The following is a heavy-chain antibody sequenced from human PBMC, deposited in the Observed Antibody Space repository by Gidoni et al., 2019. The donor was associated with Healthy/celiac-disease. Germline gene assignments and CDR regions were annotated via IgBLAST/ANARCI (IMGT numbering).Heavy chain of an antibody. Sequence: VQLVESGGGLLQPGGSLRLSFAASGFSFRSYEMNWVRQAPGKGLEWVSYISSSGSTIYYADSVKGRFTISRDNAKNSLYLQMNSLRAEDTAVYYCARRYYYDSSGYVDGFDPWGQGTLVTVSS. CDR3: ARRYYYDSSGYVDGFDP. CDR1: GFSFRSYE. V-gene: IGHV3-48*03. CDR2: ISSSGSTI. D-gene: IGHD3-22*01. J-gene: IGHJ5*02.